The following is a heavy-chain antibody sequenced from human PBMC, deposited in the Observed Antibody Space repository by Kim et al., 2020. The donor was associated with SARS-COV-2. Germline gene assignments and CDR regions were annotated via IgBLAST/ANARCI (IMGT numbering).Heavy chain of an antibody. CDR2: K. Sequence: KYYADAVKRRFIISRDNSKNTLYLQKNSLRAEDTAVYYCARGVSLTWFDPWGQGTLVTVSS. V-gene: IGHV3-33*01. J-gene: IGHJ5*02. CDR3: ARGVSLTWFDP.